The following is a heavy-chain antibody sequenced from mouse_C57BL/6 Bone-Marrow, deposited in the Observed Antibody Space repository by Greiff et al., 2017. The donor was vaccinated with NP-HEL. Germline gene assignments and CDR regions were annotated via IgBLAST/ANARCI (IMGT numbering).Heavy chain of an antibody. CDR3: ARIYYDYDAFHYFDY. CDR1: GFTFSDYG. D-gene: IGHD2-4*01. Sequence: EVKLMESGGGLVKPGGSLKLSCAASGFTFSDYGMHWVRQAPEKGLEWVAYISSGSSTIYYADTVKGRFTISRDNAKNTLFLQMTSLRSEDTAMYYCARIYYDYDAFHYFDYWGQGTTLTVSS. J-gene: IGHJ2*01. CDR2: ISSGSSTI. V-gene: IGHV5-17*01.